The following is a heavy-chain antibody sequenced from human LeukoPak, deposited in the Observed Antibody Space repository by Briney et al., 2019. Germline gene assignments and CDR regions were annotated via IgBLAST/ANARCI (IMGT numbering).Heavy chain of an antibody. CDR2: IIPIFGTA. J-gene: IGHJ4*02. V-gene: IGHV1-69*01. D-gene: IGHD6-19*01. CDR3: AREGSQWLELDY. CDR1: GGTFSSYA. Sequence: GASVKVSCKASGGTFSSYAISWVRQAPGQGLGWMGGIIPIFGTANYAQKFQGRVTITADESTSTAYMELSSLRSEDTAVYYCAREGSQWLELDYWGQGTLVTVSS.